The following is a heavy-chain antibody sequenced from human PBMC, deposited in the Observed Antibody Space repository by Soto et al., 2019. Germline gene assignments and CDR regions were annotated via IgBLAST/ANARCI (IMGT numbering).Heavy chain of an antibody. V-gene: IGHV3-7*01. D-gene: IGHD2-2*01. CDR3: ARGSTSWYFDF. CDR2: IKFDSSER. CDR1: GFTFDDYA. J-gene: IGHJ4*02. Sequence: GGSLRLSCAASGFTFDDYAMHWVRQAPGKGLEWVATIKFDSSERKYVDSVKGRFTLSRDNAKNSLYLQIDSLRAEDTALYYCARGSTSWYFDFWGQGTLVTVSS.